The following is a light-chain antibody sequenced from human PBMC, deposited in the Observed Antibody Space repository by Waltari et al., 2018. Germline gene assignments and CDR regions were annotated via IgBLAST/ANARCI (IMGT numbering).Light chain of an antibody. CDR3: LLSYSCGRRV. Sequence: QAVVTQEPSLTVSPGGTVTLTCASSTGAVVSGHYPYWIQQKPGQAPRTLIYDTSDKPSWTPARFSGSLLGGKAALTLSGAQPWDEADYYCLLSYSCGRRVFCSGTKVTVL. J-gene: IGLJ6*01. CDR1: TGAVVSGHY. CDR2: DTS. V-gene: IGLV7-46*01.